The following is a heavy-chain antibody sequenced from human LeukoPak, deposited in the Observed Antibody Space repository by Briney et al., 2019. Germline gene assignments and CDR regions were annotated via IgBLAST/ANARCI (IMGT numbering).Heavy chain of an antibody. CDR1: GGSISSSSYY. V-gene: IGHV4-39*07. Sequence: SETLSLTCFVSGGSISSSSYYWGWIRQPPGKGLEWIGEINHSGSTNYNPSLKSRVTISVDTSKNQFSLKLSSVTAADTAVYYCARGLMGWFGEFNYAFDIWGQGTMVTVSS. J-gene: IGHJ3*02. CDR3: ARGLMGWFGEFNYAFDI. D-gene: IGHD3-10*01. CDR2: INHSGST.